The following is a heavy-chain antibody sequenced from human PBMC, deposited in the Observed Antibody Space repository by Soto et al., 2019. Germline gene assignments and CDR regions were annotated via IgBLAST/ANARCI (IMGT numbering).Heavy chain of an antibody. Sequence: SETLSLTCTVSGGSISSGDYYWSWIRQPPGKGLEWIGYIYYSGSTYYNPSLKSRVTISVDTSKNQFSLKLSSVTAADTAVYYCARAGMTNEWLVTYNWFDPWGQGTLVTVSS. V-gene: IGHV4-30-4*02. CDR2: IYYSGST. CDR3: ARAGMTNEWLVTYNWFDP. J-gene: IGHJ5*02. D-gene: IGHD6-19*01. CDR1: GGSISSGDYY.